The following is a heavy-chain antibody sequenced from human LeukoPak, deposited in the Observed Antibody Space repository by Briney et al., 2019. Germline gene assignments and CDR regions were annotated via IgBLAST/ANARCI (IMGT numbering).Heavy chain of an antibody. CDR3: ARDRCSSTSCYTPDAFDI. V-gene: IGHV3-48*03. CDR1: GFTFSSYE. D-gene: IGHD2-2*02. CDR2: ISSSGSTI. J-gene: IGHJ3*02. Sequence: GGSLRLSCAASGFTFSSYEMNWVRQAPGKGLEWVSYISSSGSTIYYADSVKGRFTISRDNAKNSLYLQMNSLRAEDTAVYYCARDRCSSTSCYTPDAFDIWGQGTMVTVSS.